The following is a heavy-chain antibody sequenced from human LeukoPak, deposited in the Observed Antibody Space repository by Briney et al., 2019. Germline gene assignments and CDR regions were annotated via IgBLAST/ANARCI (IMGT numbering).Heavy chain of an antibody. CDR3: ARDLAIAVAGTWVDY. V-gene: IGHV1-58*02. J-gene: IGHJ4*02. Sequence: ASVKVSCKASGFTFTSSAMQWVRQARGQRLEWIGRIVVGSGNTNYAQKFQERVTITRDMSTSTAYMELSSLRAEDTAVYYCARDLAIAVAGTWVDYWGQGTLVTVSS. CDR1: GFTFTSSA. D-gene: IGHD6-19*01. CDR2: IVVGSGNT.